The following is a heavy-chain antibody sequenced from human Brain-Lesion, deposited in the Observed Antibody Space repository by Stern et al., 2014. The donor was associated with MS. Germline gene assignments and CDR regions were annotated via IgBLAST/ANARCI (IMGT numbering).Heavy chain of an antibody. J-gene: IGHJ4*02. CDR3: ARLTGVVDY. Sequence: QLQLQESGSGLVKPSETLSLTCTVSGGSISRSTYYWGWFRQPPGEGLEWIGSMYYSGSTFYNPSVTSRVTISVDTSKNPFPLKLSSVTAADTAVYYCARLTGVVDYWGQGTLVTVSS. CDR1: GGSISRSTYY. CDR2: MYYSGST. D-gene: IGHD7-27*01. V-gene: IGHV4-39*01.